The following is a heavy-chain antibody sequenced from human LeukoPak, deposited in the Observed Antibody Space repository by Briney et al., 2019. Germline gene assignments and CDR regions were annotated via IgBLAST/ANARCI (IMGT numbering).Heavy chain of an antibody. D-gene: IGHD6-13*01. CDR1: GFTFSSYA. CDR3: ARGIAAAGTDVDFQH. Sequence: PGGFLRLSCAASGFTFSSYAMHWVRQAPGKGLEWVAVISYDGSNKYYADSVKGRFTISRDNSKNTLYLQMNSLRAEDTAVYYCARGIAAAGTDVDFQHWGQGTLVTVSS. V-gene: IGHV3-30-3*01. CDR2: ISYDGSNK. J-gene: IGHJ1*01.